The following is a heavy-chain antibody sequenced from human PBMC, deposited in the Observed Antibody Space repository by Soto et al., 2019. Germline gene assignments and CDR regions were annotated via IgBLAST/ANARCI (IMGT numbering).Heavy chain of an antibody. D-gene: IGHD4-17*01. CDR1: GFTFSSYA. CDR2: ISYSGDTT. Sequence: GGSLRLSCAASGFTFSSYAMSWVRQAPGKGLEWVSVISYSGDTTYYADSVKGRFTVSKDNSKSTLFLQMNSLRAEDTALYYCAKAIRLGDYVALPLDYWGQGALVTVSS. J-gene: IGHJ4*02. V-gene: IGHV3-23*01. CDR3: AKAIRLGDYVALPLDY.